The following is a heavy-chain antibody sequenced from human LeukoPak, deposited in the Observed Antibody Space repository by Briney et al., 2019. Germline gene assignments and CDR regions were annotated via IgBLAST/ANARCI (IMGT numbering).Heavy chain of an antibody. V-gene: IGHV1-69*01. CDR1: GGTFSSYA. CDR3: ARDGDYSSSFAFDI. D-gene: IGHD6-6*01. J-gene: IGHJ3*02. CDR2: IIPIFGTA. Sequence: SVKVSCKASGGTFSSYAISWVRQAPGQGLEWMGGIIPIFGTANYAQKVQGRVTITADESTSTAYMELSSLRSEDTAVYYCARDGDYSSSFAFDIWGQGTMVTVSS.